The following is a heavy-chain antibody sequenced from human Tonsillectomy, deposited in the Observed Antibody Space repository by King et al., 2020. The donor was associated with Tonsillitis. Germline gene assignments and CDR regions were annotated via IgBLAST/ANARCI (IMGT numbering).Heavy chain of an antibody. CDR3: ARDYGSGTYYNRPLYY. CDR1: GGSIGNYF. D-gene: IGHD3-10*01. J-gene: IGHJ4*02. V-gene: IGHV4-59*01. CDR2: VHFGGRST. Sequence: VQLQESGPGLVKPSETLSLICTVSGGSIGNYFWSWIRQPPGKGLEWMGYVHFGGRSTKYNPSFMSRVSISPDISKRQISLKLRSVTAADQAVYYCARDYGSGTYYNRPLYYWGQGSLVIVSS.